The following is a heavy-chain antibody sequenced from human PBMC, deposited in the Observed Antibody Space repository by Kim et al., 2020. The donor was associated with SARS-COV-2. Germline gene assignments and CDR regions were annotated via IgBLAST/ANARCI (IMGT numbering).Heavy chain of an antibody. CDR2: IFSVGTT. V-gene: IGHV4-59*01. Sequence: SETLSLTCTVSGGSMSNNYWTWIRQPPGKGLEWIGYIFSVGTTKYKASLEGRVTISLDTSKQQFFLEMTSVTAADTAVYFCVRDYFDSSGQSVFDSWGQGTMVTVSS. CDR1: GGSMSNNY. J-gene: IGHJ3*01. CDR3: VRDYFDSSGQSVFDS. D-gene: IGHD3-22*01.